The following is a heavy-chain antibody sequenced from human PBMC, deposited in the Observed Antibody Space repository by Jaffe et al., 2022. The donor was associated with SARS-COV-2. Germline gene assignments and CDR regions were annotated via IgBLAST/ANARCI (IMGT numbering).Heavy chain of an antibody. CDR2: IIPMLGTI. V-gene: IGHV1-69*01. D-gene: IGHD2-15*01. J-gene: IGHJ5*02. CDR3: AREGVVEVETWLDP. Sequence: QEQLVQSGAEVKKPGSSVKVSCMASGGSFGSYAINWVRQAPGQGLEWMGGIIPMLGTINYAQKFQGRVSITADESTGTAYMELTSLRSEDTAVYYCAREGVVEVETWLDPWGQGTLVTVSS. CDR1: GGSFGSYA.